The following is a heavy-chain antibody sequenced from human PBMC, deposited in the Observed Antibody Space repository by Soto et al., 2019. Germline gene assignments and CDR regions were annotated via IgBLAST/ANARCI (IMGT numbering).Heavy chain of an antibody. J-gene: IGHJ6*03. D-gene: IGHD5-12*01. CDR2: IYHSGST. CDR3: ARASEYSGYDFSLYYYYMDV. V-gene: IGHV4-4*02. CDR1: SGSISSSNW. Sequence: QVQLQESGPGLVKPSGTLSLTCAVSSGSISSSNWWSWVRQPPGKGLEWIGEIYHSGSTNYNPSLKSRVTISVDKSKNQFSLKLSSVTAADTAVYYCARASEYSGYDFSLYYYYMDVWGKGTTVTVSS.